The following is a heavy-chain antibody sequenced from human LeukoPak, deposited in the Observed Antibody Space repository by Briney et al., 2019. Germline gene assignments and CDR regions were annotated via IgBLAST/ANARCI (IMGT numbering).Heavy chain of an antibody. V-gene: IGHV1-18*04. CDR3: ARNPKRYCSSTSCYADWFDP. Sequence: RASVKVSCKASGYTFTSYGISWVRQAPGQGLERMGWISAYNGNTNYAQKLQGRVTMTTDTSTSTAYMELRSLRSDDTAVYYCARNPKRYCSSTSCYADWFDPWGQGTLVTVSS. CDR1: GYTFTSYG. CDR2: ISAYNGNT. D-gene: IGHD2-2*01. J-gene: IGHJ5*02.